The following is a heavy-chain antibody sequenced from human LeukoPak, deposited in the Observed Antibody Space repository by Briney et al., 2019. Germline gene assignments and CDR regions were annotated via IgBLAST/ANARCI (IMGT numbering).Heavy chain of an antibody. CDR3: AKAIGLRAFDS. D-gene: IGHD3-9*01. CDR1: GFTIRNFA. Sequence: PGGSLRLSCETSGFTIRNFAMSWVRQAPGKGLEWVSSIESSGSGGETDYADSVKGRFTISRDKSRTTLILQMNNLRAEDTAMYYCAKAIGLRAFDSWGQGILVIVSS. CDR2: IESSGSGGET. V-gene: IGHV3-23*01. J-gene: IGHJ4*02.